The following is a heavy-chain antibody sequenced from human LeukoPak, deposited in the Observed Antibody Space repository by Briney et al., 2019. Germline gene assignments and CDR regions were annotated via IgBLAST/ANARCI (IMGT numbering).Heavy chain of an antibody. CDR3: ARDLITMVRGVMFYYYYGMDV. Sequence: GRSLRLSCAASGFTFSSYAMHWVRQAPGKGLEWVAVISYDGSNKYYADSVKGRFTISRDNSKNTLYLQMNSLRAEDTAVYYCARDLITMVRGVMFYYYYGMDVWGQGTTVTVS. CDR2: ISYDGSNK. CDR1: GFTFSSYA. D-gene: IGHD3-10*01. V-gene: IGHV3-30-3*01. J-gene: IGHJ6*02.